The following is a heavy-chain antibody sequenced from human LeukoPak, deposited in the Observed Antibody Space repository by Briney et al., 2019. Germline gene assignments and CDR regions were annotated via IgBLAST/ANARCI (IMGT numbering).Heavy chain of an antibody. V-gene: IGHV4-38-2*02. Sequence: SETLSLTCTVSGYSMSSGHFWGWIRQPPGKGPEWIESIYHSRTDYYNPSLKSRVTISVDTSKKQFTVKLSSVSAADTAVSYCARVGGYKILTGHTAYWGQGTLVTVSS. CDR3: ARVGGYKILTGHTAY. J-gene: IGHJ4*02. CDR1: GYSMSSGHF. CDR2: IYHSRTD. D-gene: IGHD3-9*01.